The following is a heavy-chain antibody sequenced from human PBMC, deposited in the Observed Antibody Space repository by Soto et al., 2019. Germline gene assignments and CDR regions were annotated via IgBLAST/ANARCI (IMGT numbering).Heavy chain of an antibody. J-gene: IGHJ6*02. CDR2: IIPMFGTP. D-gene: IGHD5-18*01. CDR1: GVTFSIYG. CDR3: ARGTAMVTTSQDDSYSGMDV. Sequence: QVQLVQSGAEVKKPGSSVKVSCTASGVTFSIYGISWVRQAPGQGLEWMGGIIPMFGTPKYAQKFRGRVTITADESTSTAHRDLSSLRSEDTAVYYCARGTAMVTTSQDDSYSGMDVWGQGTTVTVSS. V-gene: IGHV1-69*01.